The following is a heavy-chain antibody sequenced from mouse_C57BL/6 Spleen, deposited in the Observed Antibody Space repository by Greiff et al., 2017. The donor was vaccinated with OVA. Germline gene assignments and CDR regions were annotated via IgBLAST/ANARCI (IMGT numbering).Heavy chain of an antibody. J-gene: IGHJ1*03. V-gene: IGHV1-81*01. CDR2: IYPRSGNT. CDR1: GYTFTSYG. CDR3: ARRITTVPDWYFDV. D-gene: IGHD1-1*01. Sequence: VQLQQSGAELARPGASVKLSCKASGYTFTSYGLSWVKQRTGQGLAWIGEIYPRSGNTYYNEKFKGKATLTADKSSSTAYMELRSLTSEDSAVYFCARRITTVPDWYFDVWGTGTTVTVSS.